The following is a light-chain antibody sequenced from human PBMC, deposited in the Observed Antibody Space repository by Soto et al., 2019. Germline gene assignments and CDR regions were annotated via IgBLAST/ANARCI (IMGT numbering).Light chain of an antibody. CDR3: LQLHSYPVT. J-gene: IGKJ5*01. Sequence: IQLTQSPSSLSASVGDSVTIACRASQGISSYLAWYQQKPGKAPKLLIYDASLLPSGVPSRLSGSGSGTDFTLTISSLQPEDFATYYCLQLHSYPVTFGQGTRLEIK. V-gene: IGKV1-9*01. CDR2: DAS. CDR1: QGISSY.